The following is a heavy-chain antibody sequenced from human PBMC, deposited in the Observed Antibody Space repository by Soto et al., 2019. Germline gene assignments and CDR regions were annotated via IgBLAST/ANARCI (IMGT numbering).Heavy chain of an antibody. Sequence: GESMKISCNGSGYNFTSYCIGLVLQMPGKGLEWMGIIYPGDSDTRYSPSFQGQVTISADKSISTAYLQWSSLKASDTAMYYCARLVGRSGSDYYYYGMDVWGQGTTVTVSS. J-gene: IGHJ6*02. CDR3: ARLVGRSGSDYYYYGMDV. D-gene: IGHD1-26*01. CDR2: IYPGDSDT. V-gene: IGHV5-51*01. CDR1: GYNFTSYC.